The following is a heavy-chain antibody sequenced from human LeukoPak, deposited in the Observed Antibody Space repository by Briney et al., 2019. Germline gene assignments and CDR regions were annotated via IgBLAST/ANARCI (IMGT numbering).Heavy chain of an antibody. CDR3: AREETDAFDI. CDR1: GFNISDFW. CDR2: IKEDGTEK. Sequence: GGSLRLSCAASGFNISDFWMTWVRQAPGKGLEWVANIKEDGTEKHLVDSVKGRFTISGDNAKNSLYLQMNSLRAEDTAVYYCAREETDAFDIWGQGTMVTVSS. J-gene: IGHJ3*02. V-gene: IGHV3-7*01.